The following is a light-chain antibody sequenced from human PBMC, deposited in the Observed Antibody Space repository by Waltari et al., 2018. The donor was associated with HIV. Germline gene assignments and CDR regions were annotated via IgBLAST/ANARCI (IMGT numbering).Light chain of an antibody. J-gene: IGLJ2*01. CDR3: QSYDSRLHVV. CDR1: SSNFGEGSH. V-gene: IGLV1-40*01. CDR2: GNS. Sequence: QSALTQPPSVSGAPGQRVTISCTGSSSNFGEGSHVHWYQHLPGTAPKPLIYGNSNRPSGVPDRFSGSKSGTSASLAITGLQAEDEADYYCQSYDSRLHVVFGGGTKLTVL.